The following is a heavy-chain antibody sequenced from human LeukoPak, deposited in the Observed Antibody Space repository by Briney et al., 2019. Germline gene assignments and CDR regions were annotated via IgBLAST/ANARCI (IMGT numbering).Heavy chain of an antibody. CDR3: ARYLGYCSSTSCYVLKGGFDY. CDR2: IYHSGST. D-gene: IGHD2-2*01. CDR1: GGSISSSNW. V-gene: IGHV4-4*02. J-gene: IGHJ4*02. Sequence: KSSETLSLTCAVSGGSISSSNWWSWVRQPPGKGLEWIGEIYHSGSTNYNPSLKSRVTISVDKSKNQFSLKLSSVTAADTAVYYCARYLGYCSSTSCYVLKGGFDYWGQGTLVTVSS.